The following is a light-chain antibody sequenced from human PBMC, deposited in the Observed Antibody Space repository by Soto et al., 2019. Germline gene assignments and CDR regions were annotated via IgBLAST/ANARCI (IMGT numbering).Light chain of an antibody. J-gene: IGKJ4*01. Sequence: IQLTQSPSSLSASVGDSVTITCRASQGIRNDLGWYQQKPGKAPKLLIYDASKLETGVPSRFSGSGSGTDFTFTISSLQPEDIATYYCQQYVDLPPTFGGGTKVDIK. CDR2: DAS. CDR1: QGIRND. V-gene: IGKV1-33*01. CDR3: QQYVDLPPT.